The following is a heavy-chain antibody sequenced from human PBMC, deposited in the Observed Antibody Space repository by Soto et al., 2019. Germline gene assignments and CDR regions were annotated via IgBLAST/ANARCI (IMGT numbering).Heavy chain of an antibody. CDR3: ARGSPSSSVAFDI. CDR2: ISSSSSYI. D-gene: IGHD6-6*01. V-gene: IGHV3-21*01. J-gene: IGHJ3*02. Sequence: GVPLRLSNTAFGCNIVNHSINWVSQDPGKGLEWVSSISSSSSYIYYADSVKGRFTISRDNAKNSLYLQMNSLRAEDTAVYYCARGSPSSSVAFDIWGQGTMVTVSS. CDR1: GCNIVNHS.